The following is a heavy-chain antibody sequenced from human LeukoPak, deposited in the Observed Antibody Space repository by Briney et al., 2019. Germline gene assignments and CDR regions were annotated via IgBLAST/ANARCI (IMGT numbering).Heavy chain of an antibody. Sequence: PETLSLTCTVSGGSISSYYWSWIRQPPGKGLEWIGYIYYSGSTNYNPSLKSRVTISVDTSKNQFSLKLSSVTAADTAVYYCARQASDGDYEYWGQGTLVTVSS. CDR1: GGSISSYY. CDR2: IYYSGST. J-gene: IGHJ4*02. CDR3: ARQASDGDYEY. V-gene: IGHV4-59*01. D-gene: IGHD4-17*01.